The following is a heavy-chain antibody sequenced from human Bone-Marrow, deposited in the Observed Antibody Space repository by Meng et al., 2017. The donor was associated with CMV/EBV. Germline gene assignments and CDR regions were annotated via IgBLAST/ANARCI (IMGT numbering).Heavy chain of an antibody. CDR1: GYTFTSYY. J-gene: IGHJ6*02. V-gene: IGHV1-46*01. CDR2: INPSGGGT. CDR3: ASGYYYYGMDV. Sequence: ASVKVYCKASGYTFTSYYIHCVRQAPGQGLEWMGIINPSGGGTSYAQKFQGRVTMTRDTSTSTVYMELSSLRSEDTAVYYCASGYYYYGMDVWGQGTTVTVSS.